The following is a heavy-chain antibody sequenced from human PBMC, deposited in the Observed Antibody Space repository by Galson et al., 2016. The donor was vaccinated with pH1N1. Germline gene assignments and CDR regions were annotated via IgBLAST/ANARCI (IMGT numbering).Heavy chain of an antibody. Sequence: CAISGDSVSSTNCAWDWIRQSPSRGLEWLGMTYYRSKWYNDYAVSVQSRITINPDTSKNQLSLHLNSVTPEDTAVYYCARDRGSTLFHNYGMDVWGQGTTVIVSS. D-gene: IGHD3-10*01. CDR3: ARDRGSTLFHNYGMDV. J-gene: IGHJ6*02. CDR1: GDSVSSTNCA. V-gene: IGHV6-1*01. CDR2: TYYRSKWYN.